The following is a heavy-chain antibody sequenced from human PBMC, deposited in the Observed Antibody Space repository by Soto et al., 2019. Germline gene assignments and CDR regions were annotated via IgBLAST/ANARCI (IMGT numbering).Heavy chain of an antibody. CDR1: GYTFTSYD. Sequence: QVQLVQSGAEVKKPGASVTVSCKASGYTFTSYDINWVRQATGQGLEWMGWMNPNSVNTGFAQKFQGRVTMTRNTFISTAYMELSSLRSEDTAVYYCARRGYSSSWYYYYYYGMDVWGQGTTVTVSS. CDR2: MNPNSVNT. V-gene: IGHV1-8*01. D-gene: IGHD6-13*01. J-gene: IGHJ6*02. CDR3: ARRGYSSSWYYYYYYGMDV.